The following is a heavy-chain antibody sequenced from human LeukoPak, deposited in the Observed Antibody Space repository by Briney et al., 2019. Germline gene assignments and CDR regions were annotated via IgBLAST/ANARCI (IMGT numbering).Heavy chain of an antibody. V-gene: IGHV1-46*01. CDR1: GYTFTSYY. D-gene: IGHD6-13*01. CDR3: ARGPGIAAAVYGEYYFDY. J-gene: IGHJ4*02. Sequence: ASVKVSCKASGYTFTSYYMRWVRQAPGQGLEWMGIINPSGGSTSYAQKFQGRVTMTRDTSTSTVYMELSSLRSEDTAVYYCARGPGIAAAVYGEYYFDYWGQGTLVTVSS. CDR2: INPSGGST.